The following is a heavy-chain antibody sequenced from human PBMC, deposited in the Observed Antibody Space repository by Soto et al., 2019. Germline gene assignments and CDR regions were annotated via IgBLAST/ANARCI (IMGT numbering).Heavy chain of an antibody. CDR2: ISAFNVNT. D-gene: IGHD3-10*01. CDR1: GYTFASSG. Sequence: QVLLVQSGAEVKKPGASVKVSCKASGYTFASSGISWVRQAPGQGLEWMGWISAFNVNTNYAQKFQGRVTMTTDTSTNTAYMELRSLRSDDTAVYDCARGLGAYGSGTYYNAYWGQGTLVTVSS. CDR3: ARGLGAYGSGTYYNAY. J-gene: IGHJ4*02. V-gene: IGHV1-18*04.